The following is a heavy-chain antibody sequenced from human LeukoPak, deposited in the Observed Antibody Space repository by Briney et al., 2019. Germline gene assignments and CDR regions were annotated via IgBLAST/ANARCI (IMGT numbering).Heavy chain of an antibody. CDR1: GFTFSSYT. Sequence: GGSLRLSCAASGFTFSSYTMNWVRQAPGKGLEWVSSITSSSSYIYYADSVKGRFTISRDNAKNSLYLQMNSLRAEDTAVYYCAREVSDSITMIVVVLDYWGQGTLVTVSS. D-gene: IGHD3-22*01. V-gene: IGHV3-21*01. CDR2: ITSSSSYI. J-gene: IGHJ4*02. CDR3: AREVSDSITMIVVVLDY.